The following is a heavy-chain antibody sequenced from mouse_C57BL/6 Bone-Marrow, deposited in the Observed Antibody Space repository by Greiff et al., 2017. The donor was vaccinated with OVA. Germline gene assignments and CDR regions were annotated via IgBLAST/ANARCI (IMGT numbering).Heavy chain of an antibody. D-gene: IGHD1-1*01. CDR1: GYTFTSYG. CDR2: IYPRSGNT. CDR3: ASEESNATVVAWYFDG. V-gene: IGHV1-81*01. Sequence: VQLQESGAELARPGASVKLSCKASGYTFTSYGISWVKQRTGQGLEWIGEIYPRSGNTYYNEKFKGKATLTADKSSSTAYMELSSLTSEDSAVCIWASEESNATVVAWYFDGWGAATTVTAS. J-gene: IGHJ1*01.